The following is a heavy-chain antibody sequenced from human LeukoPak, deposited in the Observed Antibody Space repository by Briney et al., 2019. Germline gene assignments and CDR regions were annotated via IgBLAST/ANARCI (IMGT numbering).Heavy chain of an antibody. CDR3: AREGYSSGWYLRGRFDP. Sequence: SETLSLTCTVSGGSISSYYWSWIRQPPGKGLEWIGYIYYSGSTNYNPSLKSRVTISVDTSKNQFSLKLSSVTAADTAVYYCAREGYSSGWYLRGRFDPWGQGTLVTVSS. CDR2: IYYSGST. J-gene: IGHJ5*02. CDR1: GGSISSYY. V-gene: IGHV4-59*01. D-gene: IGHD6-19*01.